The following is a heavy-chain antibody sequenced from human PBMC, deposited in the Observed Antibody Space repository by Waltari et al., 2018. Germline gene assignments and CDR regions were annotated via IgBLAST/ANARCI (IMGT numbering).Heavy chain of an antibody. V-gene: IGHV5-51*01. CDR2: IFPGDSDT. CDR1: GYSFIDYR. D-gene: IGHD6-13*01. Sequence: EVQLVQSGAEVKQPGESLKISCKGSGYSFIDYRIGWVRQMPGKGLEWMGNIFPGDSDTRYNPSFQGQVTISADKSTSTAYLQWSSLKASDTAMYYCARCIRISSSWYWFDPWGQGTLVTVSS. CDR3: ARCIRISSSWYWFDP. J-gene: IGHJ5*02.